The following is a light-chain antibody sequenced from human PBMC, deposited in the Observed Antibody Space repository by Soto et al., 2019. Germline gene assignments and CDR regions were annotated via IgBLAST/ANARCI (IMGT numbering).Light chain of an antibody. CDR1: KSDIGVYDF. CDR3: KSYAGSNTYV. CDR2: EVV. J-gene: IGLJ1*01. Sequence: QSVLTQPPSASGSPGQSVTISCTGTKSDIGVYDFVSWYQHHPGKAPRLIIYEVVQRPSGVPDRFSGSKCGNTASLTVSGLEAADEADYFCKSYAGSNTYVFGSGTKVTVL. V-gene: IGLV2-8*01.